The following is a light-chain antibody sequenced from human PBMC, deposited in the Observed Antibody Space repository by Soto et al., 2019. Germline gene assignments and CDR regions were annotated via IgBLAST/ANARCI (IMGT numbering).Light chain of an antibody. J-gene: IGKJ2*01. CDR1: QRVSTY. Sequence: DIQMTQSPSSLSASVGDRVTITCRASQRVSTYLNWYQQKPEKAPKLLIYAASSLQSGVPSRFSGSGSGTDFTLTISSLQPEDFATDYCQQIYSTPRTFGQGTKLEIK. CDR3: QQIYSTPRT. CDR2: AAS. V-gene: IGKV1-39*01.